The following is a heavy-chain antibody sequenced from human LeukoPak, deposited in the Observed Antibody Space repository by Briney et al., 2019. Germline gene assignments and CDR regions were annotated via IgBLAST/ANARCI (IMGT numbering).Heavy chain of an antibody. D-gene: IGHD3-22*01. J-gene: IGHJ4*02. Sequence: PGGSLRLSCAASGFTFISYSMNWVRQAPGKGLEWVSSISSSSSYIYYADSVKGRFTISRDNAKNSLYLQMNSLRAEDTAVYYCASDSSGYLDYWGQGTLVTVSS. CDR1: GFTFISYS. V-gene: IGHV3-21*01. CDR2: ISSSSSYI. CDR3: ASDSSGYLDY.